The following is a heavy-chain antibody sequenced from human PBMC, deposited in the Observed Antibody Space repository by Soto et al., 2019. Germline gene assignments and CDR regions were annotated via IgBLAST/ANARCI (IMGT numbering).Heavy chain of an antibody. V-gene: IGHV1-69*04. J-gene: IGHJ6*02. Sequence: ASVKVSCKASGGTFSSYAISWVRQAPGQGLEWMGRIIPILGIANYAQKFQGRVTITADKSTSTAYMERSSLRSEDTAVYYCARDKGGYDGSESYRYYYGMDVWGQGTTVTVSS. CDR3: ARDKGGYDGSESYRYYYGMDV. D-gene: IGHD3-10*01. CDR2: IIPILGIA. CDR1: GGTFSSYA.